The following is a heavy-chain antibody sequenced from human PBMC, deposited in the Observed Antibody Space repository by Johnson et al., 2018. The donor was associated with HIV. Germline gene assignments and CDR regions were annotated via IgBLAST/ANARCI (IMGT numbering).Heavy chain of an antibody. D-gene: IGHD6-13*01. CDR2: IRQDGSEK. J-gene: IGHJ3*02. CDR3: VREGGSIAAAGKDAFDI. V-gene: IGHV3-7*01. CDR1: GFTFTSYW. Sequence: VQLVESGGGLVQPGGSLRLSCAASGFTFTSYWMTWARQAPGKGLEWVANIRQDGSEKYYVDSVKGRFTISRDNAKNSLYLQMNSLRAEDTAVYYCVREGGSIAAAGKDAFDIWGQGTMVTVSS.